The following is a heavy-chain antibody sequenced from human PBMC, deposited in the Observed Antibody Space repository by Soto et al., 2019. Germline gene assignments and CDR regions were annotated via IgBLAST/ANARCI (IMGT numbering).Heavy chain of an antibody. CDR2: INAGNGNT. Sequence: ASVKVSCKASGYTFTSCAIHWVRQAPGQRLEWMGWINAGNGNTKFSQKFQGRVTITRDTSASTAYMELSSLRSEDTALYYCARDYYDSSGFYYYFDYWGQGTLVTVSS. J-gene: IGHJ4*02. CDR1: GYTFTSCA. CDR3: ARDYYDSSGFYYYFDY. V-gene: IGHV1-3*01. D-gene: IGHD3-22*01.